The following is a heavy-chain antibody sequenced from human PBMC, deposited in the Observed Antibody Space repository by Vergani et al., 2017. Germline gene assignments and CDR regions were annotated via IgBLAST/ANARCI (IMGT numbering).Heavy chain of an antibody. V-gene: IGHV1-2*02. CDR2: IKPNSGGT. D-gene: IGHD2-2*02. CDR3: AISCSSTSGYRFAY. J-gene: IGHJ4*02. Sequence: QVQLVQSGAEVKKPGASVKVSCKASGYTFTGYYMHWVRQAPGQGVEWMRWIKPNSGGTNYAQQFQSRVTMTRHTCISTAYMELRRLISDGTAVYYCAISCSSTSGYRFAYGGQGSLVTVSS. CDR1: GYTFTGYY.